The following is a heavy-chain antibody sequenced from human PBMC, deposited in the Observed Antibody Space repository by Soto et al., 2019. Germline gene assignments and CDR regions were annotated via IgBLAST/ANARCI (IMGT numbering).Heavy chain of an antibody. CDR2: ISGTGSST. J-gene: IGHJ4*02. CDR1: GFTFSSYA. Sequence: EVQLLESGGGSVQPGGSLRLSCAASGFTFSSYAMSWVRQAPGKGLGWVSAISGTGSSTNYADSVEGRFTISRDNSKNTLYLQMSSLRAEDTAVYYCAKAGGIAVPGTHLDYWGQGTLVTVSS. D-gene: IGHD6-19*01. V-gene: IGHV3-23*01. CDR3: AKAGGIAVPGTHLDY.